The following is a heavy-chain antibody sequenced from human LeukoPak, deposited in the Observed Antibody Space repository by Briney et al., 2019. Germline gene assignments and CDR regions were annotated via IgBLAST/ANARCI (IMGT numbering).Heavy chain of an antibody. D-gene: IGHD5-24*01. CDR1: GFTFTSSA. V-gene: IGHV1-58*01. CDR2: IVVGSGNT. Sequence: SVKVSCKASGFTFTSSAVQWVRQARGQRLEWIGWIVVGSGNTNYAQRFQERVTITRDMSTSTAYMELSSLRSEDTAVYYCAADSLRGWLQLGDWGQGTLVTVSS. CDR3: AADSLRGWLQLGD. J-gene: IGHJ4*02.